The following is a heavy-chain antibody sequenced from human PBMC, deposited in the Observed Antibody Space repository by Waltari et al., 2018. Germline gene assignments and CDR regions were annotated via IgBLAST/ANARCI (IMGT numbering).Heavy chain of an antibody. J-gene: IGHJ6*03. CDR1: GYTFTGYY. CDR3: ARGDRGRRSGRYYYYYMDV. CDR2: INTNSGGT. Sequence: QVQLVQSGAEVKKPGASVKVSCKASGYTFTGYYMPWVRQAPGQGLEWMGWINTNSGGTNYAQKFKSRVTMTRDTSISTAYRELSRLRADDTAVYYCARGDRGRRSGRYYYYYMDVWGKGTTVTVSS. V-gene: IGHV1-2*02. D-gene: IGHD2-15*01.